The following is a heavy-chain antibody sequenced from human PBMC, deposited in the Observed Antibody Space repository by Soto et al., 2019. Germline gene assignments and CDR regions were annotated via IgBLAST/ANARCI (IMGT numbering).Heavy chain of an antibody. D-gene: IGHD4-17*01. CDR1: GGSISSYY. J-gene: IGHJ4*02. Sequence: SETLSLTCTVSGGSISSYYWSWIRQPPGKGLEWIGYIYYSGSTNYNPSLKSRVTISVDTSKNQFSLKMSSVTAAETAVYYCARRYGVYFDYWGQGTLVTVSS. CDR2: IYYSGST. V-gene: IGHV4-59*08. CDR3: ARRYGVYFDY.